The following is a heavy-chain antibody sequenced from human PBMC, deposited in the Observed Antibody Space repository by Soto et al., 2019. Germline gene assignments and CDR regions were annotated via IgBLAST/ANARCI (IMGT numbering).Heavy chain of an antibody. V-gene: IGHV1-69*01. J-gene: IGHJ6*02. CDR3: ARSQGSSTSLEIYYYYYYGMDV. CDR1: GGTFSSYA. CDR2: IIPISDTT. Sequence: QVQLVQSGAEVKKPGSSVKVSCKASGGTFSSYAISWVRQAPGQGLEWMGGIIPISDTTHYAQTFQGRVTITADESTSTAYMELSSLISEDTAVYYCARSQGSSTSLEIYYYYYYGMDVWGQGNTVTVSS. D-gene: IGHD2-2*01.